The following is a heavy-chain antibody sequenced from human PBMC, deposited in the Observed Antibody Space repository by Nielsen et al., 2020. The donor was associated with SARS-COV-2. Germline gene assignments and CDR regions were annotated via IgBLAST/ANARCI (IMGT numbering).Heavy chain of an antibody. CDR3: AKDSSGWKGVDY. J-gene: IGHJ4*02. CDR2: ISWNSGSI. D-gene: IGHD6-19*01. V-gene: IGHV3-9*01. Sequence: GGSLRLSRAASGFTFDDYAMHWVRQAPGKGLEWVSGISWNSGSIGYADSVKGRFTISRDNAKNSLYLQMNSLRAEDTALYYCAKDSSGWKGVDYWGQGTLVTVSS. CDR1: GFTFDDYA.